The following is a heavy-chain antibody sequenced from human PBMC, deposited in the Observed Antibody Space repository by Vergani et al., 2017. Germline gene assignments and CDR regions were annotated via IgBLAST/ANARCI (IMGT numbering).Heavy chain of an antibody. V-gene: IGHV3-15*01. CDR3: TTILMGSSYGMDV. CDR2: IKSKTDGGTT. CDR1: GFTFSNAW. J-gene: IGHJ6*02. D-gene: IGHD1-26*01. Sequence: EVQLVESGGGLVKPGGSLRLSCAASGFTFSNAWMSWVRQAPGKGLEWVGRIKSKTDGGTTDYAAPVKGRFTISRDDSKNTLYLQMNSLKTEDTAVYYCTTILMGSSYGMDVWGQWTTVTVSS.